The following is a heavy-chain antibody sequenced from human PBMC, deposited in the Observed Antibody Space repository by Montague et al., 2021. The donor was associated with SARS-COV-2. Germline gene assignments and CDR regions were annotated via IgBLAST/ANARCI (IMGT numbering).Heavy chain of an antibody. V-gene: IGHV4-34*01. CDR3: ARLSAITLVRGITKADFSNYGMDV. CDR2: INHSGST. CDR1: SGSFRGYY. Sequence: SETLSLTCAVSSGSFRGYYWSWIRQPPGKGLEWIGEINHSGSTTYNPSLESRVSISVDTSNKQFSLKVTSVTAADTAVYYCARLSAITLVRGITKADFSNYGMDVWGQGTTVTVSS. D-gene: IGHD3-10*01. J-gene: IGHJ6*02.